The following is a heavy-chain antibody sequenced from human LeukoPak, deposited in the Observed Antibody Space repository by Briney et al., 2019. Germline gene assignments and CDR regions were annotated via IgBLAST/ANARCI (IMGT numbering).Heavy chain of an antibody. CDR2: ISSSSSYI. CDR3: ARDSPTYYYDSSGYYVPLDY. CDR1: GFTFSSYS. J-gene: IGHJ4*02. V-gene: IGHV3-21*01. Sequence: GGSLRLSCAASGFTFSSYSMNWVRQAPGKGLEWVSSISSSSSYIYYADSVKGRFTISRDNAKNSLYLRMNSLRAEDTAVYYCARDSPTYYYDSSGYYVPLDYWGQGTLVTVSS. D-gene: IGHD3-22*01.